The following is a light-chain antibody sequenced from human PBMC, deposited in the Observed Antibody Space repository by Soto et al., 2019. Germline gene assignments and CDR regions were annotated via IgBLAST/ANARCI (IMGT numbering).Light chain of an antibody. CDR3: QAWDSSTGL. V-gene: IGLV3-1*01. J-gene: IGLJ2*01. CDR2: QDN. Sequence: SYELTQSPSVSVSPGQTASITCSGDKLGNKNVCWYQQKPGQSPMLVIYQDNKRPSGIPERFSGSNSGNTATLTISGTQAMDEADYYCQAWDSSTGLFGGGTKVTVL. CDR1: KLGNKN.